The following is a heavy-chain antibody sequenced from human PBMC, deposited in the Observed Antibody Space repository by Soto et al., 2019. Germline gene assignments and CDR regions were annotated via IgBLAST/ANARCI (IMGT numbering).Heavy chain of an antibody. D-gene: IGHD3-22*01. Sequence: GGSLRLSCAASGLTFSSYSMNWVRQAPGKGLEWVSYISSSSSTIYYADSVKGRFTISRDNAKNSLYLQMNSLRDEDTAVYYCARDRYDSSGYEAPFDYWGQGTLVTVSS. V-gene: IGHV3-48*02. CDR2: ISSSSSTI. J-gene: IGHJ4*02. CDR1: GLTFSSYS. CDR3: ARDRYDSSGYEAPFDY.